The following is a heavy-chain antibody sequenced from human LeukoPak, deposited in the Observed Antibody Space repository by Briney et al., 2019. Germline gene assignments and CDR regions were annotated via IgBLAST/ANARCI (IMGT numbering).Heavy chain of an antibody. CDR2: ISAYNGNT. D-gene: IGHD4-23*01. V-gene: IGHV1-18*01. CDR3: ARDYPMGGGKEGFDY. CDR1: GYTFTSYG. J-gene: IGHJ4*02. Sequence: ALVKVSCKASGYTFTSYGISWVRQAPGQGLEWMGWISAYNGNTNYAQKLQGRVTMTTDTSTSTAYMELRSLRSDDTAVYYCARDYPMGGGKEGFDYWGQGTLVTVSS.